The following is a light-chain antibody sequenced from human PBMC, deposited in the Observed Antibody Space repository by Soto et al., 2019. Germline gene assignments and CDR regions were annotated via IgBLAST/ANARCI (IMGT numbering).Light chain of an antibody. J-gene: IGKJ2*01. V-gene: IGKV1-5*03. CDR2: KAS. CDR3: QQYNSYSLYT. CDR1: QSISSW. Sequence: DIQMTQSPSTLSASVGDRVTITCRASQSISSWLAWYQQKPGKAPKLLIYKASSLESGVPSRFSGSGSGTEFTLTISSLQPDDFETYYCQQYNSYSLYTFGQGTKVDIK.